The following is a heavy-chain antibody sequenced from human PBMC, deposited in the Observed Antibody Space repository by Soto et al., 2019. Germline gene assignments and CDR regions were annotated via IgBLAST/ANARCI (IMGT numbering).Heavy chain of an antibody. CDR2: IIPIFGTA. CDR3: ASRRAARYYYYYYGMDV. D-gene: IGHD6-13*01. Sequence: GASVKVSCKASGGTFSSYAISWVRQAPGQGLEWMGGIIPIFGTANYAQKFQGRVTITADESTSTAYMELSSLRSEDTAVYYCASRRAARYYYYYYGMDVWGQGTTVTVSS. CDR1: GGTFSSYA. V-gene: IGHV1-69*13. J-gene: IGHJ6*02.